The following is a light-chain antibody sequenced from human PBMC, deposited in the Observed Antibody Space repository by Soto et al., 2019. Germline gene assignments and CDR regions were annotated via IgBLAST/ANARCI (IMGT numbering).Light chain of an antibody. V-gene: IGKV3-15*01. CDR2: GAS. Sequence: SQXVXXXXAWYQQKPGQAPRLLIYGASTRATGIPARFSGSGSGTEFTLTISSLQSEDFAVYYCQQYNNWPPWTFGQGTKVEIK. CDR3: QQYNNWPPWT. CDR1: QXVXXX. J-gene: IGKJ1*01.